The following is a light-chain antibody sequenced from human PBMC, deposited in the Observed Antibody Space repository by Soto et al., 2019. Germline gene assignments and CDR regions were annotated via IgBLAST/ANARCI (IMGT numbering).Light chain of an antibody. CDR3: QQYNSYSVQ. CDR1: QNINSY. CDR2: GVS. J-gene: IGKJ1*01. V-gene: IGKV1-5*01. Sequence: SFGAMVPIPFRASQNINSYLTWYQQKPGKAPKFLIYGVSRLKSGVPSRFSGSGSGTEFTLVISSLQPDDFATYYCQQYNSYSVQLGQGTKV.